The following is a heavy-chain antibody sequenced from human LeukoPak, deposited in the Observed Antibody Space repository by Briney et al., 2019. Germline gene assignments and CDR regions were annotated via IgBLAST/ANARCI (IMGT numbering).Heavy chain of an antibody. CDR1: GFTFSSYW. D-gene: IGHD3-3*02. J-gene: IGHJ6*02. CDR2: IKQDGGEK. CDR3: ARHLPSGYYYYGMDV. Sequence: GGSLRLSCAASGFTFSSYWMSWVRQAPGKGLEWVANIKQDGGEKYFVDSVKGRSTISRDNAKNSLYLQMNSLRAEDTAVYYCARHLPSGYYYYGMDVWGQGTTVTVSS. V-gene: IGHV3-7*05.